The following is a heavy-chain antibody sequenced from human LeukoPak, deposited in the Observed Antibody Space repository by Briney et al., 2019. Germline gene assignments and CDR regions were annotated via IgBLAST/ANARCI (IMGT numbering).Heavy chain of an antibody. D-gene: IGHD6-13*01. V-gene: IGHV3-23*01. J-gene: IGHJ6*03. CDR3: ARDGRYSSSWHKYYYYMDV. CDR1: GFTFSSEA. Sequence: GGSLRLSCAVSGFTFSSEAMGWVRQLPGGGLEWVSTISPAGGTTYYAESMKGRFTISRDSSNNTLYLQMNSLRAEDTAVYYCARDGRYSSSWHKYYYYMDVWGKGTTVTVSS. CDR2: ISPAGGTT.